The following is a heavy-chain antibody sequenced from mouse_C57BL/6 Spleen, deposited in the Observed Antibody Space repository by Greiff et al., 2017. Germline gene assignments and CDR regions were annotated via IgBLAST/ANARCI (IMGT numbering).Heavy chain of an antibody. CDR1: GYTFTDYN. CDR2: INPNNGGT. V-gene: IGHV1-18*01. CDR3: ARGAGYYLDY. J-gene: IGHJ2*01. Sequence: VQLQQSGPELVKPGASVKIPCKASGYTFTDYNMDWVKQSHGQSLEWIGAINPNNGGTIYNQKFKGKATLTVDKSSSTAYMELRSLTSEDTAVYYCARGAGYYLDYWGQGTTLTVSS.